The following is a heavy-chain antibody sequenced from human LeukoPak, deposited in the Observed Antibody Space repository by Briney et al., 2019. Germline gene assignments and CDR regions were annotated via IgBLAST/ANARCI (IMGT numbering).Heavy chain of an antibody. CDR3: AKDGGYPRGVHFDY. V-gene: IGHV3-30*02. CDR1: GFTFSSYS. CDR2: IRYDGSNK. D-gene: IGHD6-25*01. Sequence: GGSLRLSCAASGFTFSSYSMNWVRQAPGKGLEWVAFIRYDGSNKYYADSVKGRFTISRDSSKNTLYLQMNSLRAEDTAVYYCAKDGGYPRGVHFDYWGQGTLVTVSS. J-gene: IGHJ4*02.